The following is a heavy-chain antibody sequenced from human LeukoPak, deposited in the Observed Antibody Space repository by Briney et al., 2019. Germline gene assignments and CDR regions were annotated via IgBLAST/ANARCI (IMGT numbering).Heavy chain of an antibody. D-gene: IGHD5-18*01. CDR2: ISWNSGSI. CDR3: AKSDTAMVEGPNAFDI. V-gene: IGHV3-9*01. J-gene: IGHJ3*02. Sequence: PGRSLRLSCAASGFTFDDYAMHWVRQAPGKGLEWVSGISWNSGSIGYADTVKGRFTISRDNAKNSLYLQMNSLRAEDTALCYCAKSDTAMVEGPNAFDIWGQGTMVTVSS. CDR1: GFTFDDYA.